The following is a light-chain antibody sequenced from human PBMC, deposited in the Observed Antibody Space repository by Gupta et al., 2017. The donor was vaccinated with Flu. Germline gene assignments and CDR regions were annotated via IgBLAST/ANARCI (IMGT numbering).Light chain of an antibody. CDR1: QSVSSN. CDR3: QQYKNWPPIT. J-gene: IGKJ5*01. V-gene: IGKV3-15*01. CDR2: GAS. Sequence: EIVMTQSPVTLSVSPGERATLSCRASQSVSSNLAWYQQKPGRAPRLLIYGASTRDTGIPARFSGSGCGKELTLTISSRQSEDFAFYYCQQYKNWPPITFGQGTQVEIK.